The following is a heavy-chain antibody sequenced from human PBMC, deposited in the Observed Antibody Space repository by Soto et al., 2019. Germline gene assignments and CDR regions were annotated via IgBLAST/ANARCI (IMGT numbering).Heavy chain of an antibody. V-gene: IGHV4-30-4*01. CDR2: IYYSGST. CDR1: GGSISSGDYY. J-gene: IGHJ4*02. CDR3: AREEINYDYVWGSYRPGGYFDY. D-gene: IGHD3-16*02. Sequence: SETLSLTCTVSGGSISSGDYYWSWIRQPPGKGLEWIGYIYYSGSTYYNPSLKSRVTISVDTSKNQFSLKLSSVTAADTAVYYCAREEINYDYVWGSYRPGGYFDYWGQGTLVTVSS.